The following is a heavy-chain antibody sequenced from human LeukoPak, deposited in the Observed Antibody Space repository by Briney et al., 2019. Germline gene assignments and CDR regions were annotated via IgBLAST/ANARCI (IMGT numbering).Heavy chain of an antibody. Sequence: PSETLSLTCTVSGGSISSSSYYWGWIRQPPGKGLEWIGSIYYSGSTYYNPSLKSRVTISVDTSKNQFSLKLSSVTAADTAVYYCARVPIAAAGYWFDPWGQGTLVTVSS. D-gene: IGHD6-13*01. J-gene: IGHJ5*02. CDR2: IYYSGST. CDR1: GGSISSSSYY. CDR3: ARVPIAAAGYWFDP. V-gene: IGHV4-39*07.